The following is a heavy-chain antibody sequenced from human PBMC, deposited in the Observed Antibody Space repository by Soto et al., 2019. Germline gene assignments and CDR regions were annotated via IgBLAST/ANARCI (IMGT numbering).Heavy chain of an antibody. D-gene: IGHD6-13*01. J-gene: IGHJ4*02. CDR1: GFTFSSDS. CDR2: ISSSSSYI. CDR3: ASDESGYSSSWTLDY. V-gene: IGHV3-21*01. Sequence: EVQLVESGGGLVKHRVSLSLSCAASGFTFSSDSMNWVLQAPGTGLEWVSSISSSSSYIYYADSVKGRFTISRDNAKNSLYLQMNSRRAEDPAVYYGASDESGYSSSWTLDYWGQGTLVTVSS.